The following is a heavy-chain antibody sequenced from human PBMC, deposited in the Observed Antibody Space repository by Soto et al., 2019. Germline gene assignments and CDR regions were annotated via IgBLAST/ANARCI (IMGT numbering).Heavy chain of an antibody. Sequence: QLQLQESGSGLVRPSQTLSLTCAVSGGSISSGGYSWNWIRQPPGKGLEWIGYIYHSGSTLYNPPRKSRVTISVDKSKTQFSLKLSSVTAADTAVYYCARDQLEGNWFDPWGQGTLVTVSS. CDR1: GGSISSGGYS. CDR2: IYHSGST. D-gene: IGHD1-1*01. J-gene: IGHJ5*02. V-gene: IGHV4-30-2*01. CDR3: ARDQLEGNWFDP.